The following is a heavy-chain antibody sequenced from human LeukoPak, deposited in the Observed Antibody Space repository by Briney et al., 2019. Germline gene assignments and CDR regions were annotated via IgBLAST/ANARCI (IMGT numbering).Heavy chain of an antibody. V-gene: IGHV3-30*04. J-gene: IGHJ4*02. CDR2: ISFDGHNK. D-gene: IGHD5-12*01. CDR3: AKDQDSGYAYSDY. Sequence: GRSLRLSCAASGFTFSDFALHWVRQAPGKGLEWVTIISFDGHNKYYADPVKGRFTISRDNSKNTVYLQMNSLRAEDTAVYYCAKDQDSGYAYSDYWGQGTLVTVSS. CDR1: GFTFSDFA.